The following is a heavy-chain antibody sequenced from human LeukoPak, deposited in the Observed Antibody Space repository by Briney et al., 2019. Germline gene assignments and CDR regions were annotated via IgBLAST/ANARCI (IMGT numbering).Heavy chain of an antibody. CDR1: GFTFSSYG. D-gene: IGHD3-22*01. Sequence: GGSLRLSCAASGFTFSSYGMHWVRQAPGKGLEWVAFIRYDGSNKYYADSVKGRFTISRDNSKNSLYLQMNSLRAEDTALYYCAKDFGSSGYQPAHWGQGTLVTVSS. J-gene: IGHJ1*01. CDR3: AKDFGSSGYQPAH. V-gene: IGHV3-30*02. CDR2: IRYDGSNK.